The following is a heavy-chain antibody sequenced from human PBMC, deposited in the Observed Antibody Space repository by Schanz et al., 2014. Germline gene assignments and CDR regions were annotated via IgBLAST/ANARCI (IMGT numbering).Heavy chain of an antibody. V-gene: IGHV1-2*02. CDR1: GYTFTGYY. CDR2: INSNNGGT. D-gene: IGHD5-12*01. CDR3: ARDFSAYVGNYFDY. J-gene: IGHJ4*02. Sequence: QVQLVQSGAEVKKPGASVRVSCKASGYTFTGYYIHWIRQAPGQGPEWMGWINSNNGGTNYAQKFQGRVTMTRDTSTSTSYMELTSLRFDDTAVYYCARDFSAYVGNYFDYWGQGTLVTVSS.